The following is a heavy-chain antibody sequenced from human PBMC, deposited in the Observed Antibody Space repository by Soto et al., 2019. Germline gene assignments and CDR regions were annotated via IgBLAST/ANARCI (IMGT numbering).Heavy chain of an antibody. CDR2: IKQDGSEE. V-gene: IGHV3-7*01. CDR1: GFTFSSYW. J-gene: IGHJ6*02. CDR3: ARIAASGRGWDV. D-gene: IGHD6-13*01. Sequence: EVQLVESGGSLVQPGGSLRLSCVDSGFTFSSYWMSWVRQAPVKGLEWVGNIKQDGSEENYVDSVKGRFTISRDNAKNSMYLQMNSLRVEDTAVYYCARIAASGRGWDVWGQGTTVVVSS.